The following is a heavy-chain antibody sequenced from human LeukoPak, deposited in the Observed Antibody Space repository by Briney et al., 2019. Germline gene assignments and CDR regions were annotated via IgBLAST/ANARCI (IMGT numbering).Heavy chain of an antibody. Sequence: GGSLRLSSAASGLSFSDYAMSWVRQAPGKGLEWVSAITGPGEGTWYADSVQGRFTTSRDNSKNTLYLQMNSLRAEHTAVYFCAKRMYGWYQIDYWGQGTLVTVSS. CDR1: GLSFSDYA. J-gene: IGHJ4*02. D-gene: IGHD6-19*01. CDR3: AKRMYGWYQIDY. V-gene: IGHV3-23*01. CDR2: ITGPGEGT.